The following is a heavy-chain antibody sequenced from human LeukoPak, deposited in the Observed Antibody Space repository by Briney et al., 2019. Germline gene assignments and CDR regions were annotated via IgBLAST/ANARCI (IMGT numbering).Heavy chain of an antibody. D-gene: IGHD4-17*01. Sequence: ASVKVSCKASGYTFITYDINWVRQATGQGLEWMGWMNPNSGNTGYAQKFQGRVTMTRNTSISTAYMELSSLRSEDTAVYYCARWRYGDYNPNYFDYWGQGTLVTVSS. CDR3: ARWRYGDYNPNYFDY. CDR2: MNPNSGNT. V-gene: IGHV1-8*01. CDR1: GYTFITYD. J-gene: IGHJ4*02.